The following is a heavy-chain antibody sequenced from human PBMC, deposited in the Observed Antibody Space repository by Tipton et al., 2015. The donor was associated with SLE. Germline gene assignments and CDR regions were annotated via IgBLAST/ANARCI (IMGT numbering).Heavy chain of an antibody. CDR2: IIPIFGTA. Sequence: QLVQSGAEVKKPGSSVKVSCKASGGTFSSYAISWVRQAPGQGLEWMGGIIPIFGTANHAQKFQGRVTITADESTSTAYMELSSLRSEDTAVYYCARAYVGGAYCGGDCYSRAFDIWGQGTMVTVSS. CDR1: GGTFSSYA. J-gene: IGHJ3*02. CDR3: ARAYVGGAYCGGDCYSRAFDI. V-gene: IGHV1-69*01. D-gene: IGHD2-21*01.